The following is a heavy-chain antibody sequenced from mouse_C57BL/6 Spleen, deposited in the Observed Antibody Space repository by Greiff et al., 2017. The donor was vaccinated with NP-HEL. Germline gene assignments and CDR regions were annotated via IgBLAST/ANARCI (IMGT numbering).Heavy chain of an antibody. V-gene: IGHV1-26*01. CDR2: INPNNGGT. J-gene: IGHJ2*01. CDR3: ARGTGEYYFDY. CDR1: GYTFTDYY. D-gene: IGHD4-1*01. Sequence: EVQLQQSGPELVKPGASVKISCKASGYTFTDYYMNWVKQSHGKSLEWIGDINPNNGGTSYNQKFKGKATLTVDKSSSTAYMELRSLTSEDSAVYYCARGTGEYYFDYWGQSTTLTVSS.